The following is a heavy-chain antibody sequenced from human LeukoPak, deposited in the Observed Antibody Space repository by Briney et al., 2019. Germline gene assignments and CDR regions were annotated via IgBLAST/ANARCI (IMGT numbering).Heavy chain of an antibody. V-gene: IGHV4-39*01. CDR3: ARRLPLHYYDSSGFDY. D-gene: IGHD3-22*01. J-gene: IGHJ4*02. CDR2: IYYSGST. Sequence: SETLSLTCTVSGGSISSSSYYWGWIRQPPGKGLEWIGSIYYSGSTYYNPSLKSRVTISVDTSKNQFSLKLSSVTAADTAVYYCARRLPLHYYDSSGFDYWGQGTLVTVSS. CDR1: GGSISSSSYY.